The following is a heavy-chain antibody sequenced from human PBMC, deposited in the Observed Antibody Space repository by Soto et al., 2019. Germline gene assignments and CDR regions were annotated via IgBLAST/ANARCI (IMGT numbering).Heavy chain of an antibody. V-gene: IGHV1-18*01. CDR3: AREKCSSTSCPTYAFDI. Sequence: ASVKVSCKASGYTFTSYDINWVRQATGQGLEWMGWMSAYNGNTNYAQKLQGRVTMTTDTSTSTAYMELRSLRSDDTAVYYCAREKCSSTSCPTYAFDIWGQGTMVTVSS. CDR1: GYTFTSYD. CDR2: MSAYNGNT. J-gene: IGHJ3*02. D-gene: IGHD2-2*01.